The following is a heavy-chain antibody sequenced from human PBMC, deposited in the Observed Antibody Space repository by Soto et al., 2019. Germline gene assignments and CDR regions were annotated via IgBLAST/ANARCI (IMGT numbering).Heavy chain of an antibody. D-gene: IGHD2-2*01. CDR1: GFTFSSYA. Sequence: EVQLLESGGGLVQPGGSLRLSCAASGFTFSSYAMSWVRQAPGKGLEWVSAISGSGGSTYYADSVKGRFIISRDNSKNTLYLQMNSLRAEDTAVYYCAKDPYIVVVPAAIGSWGQGTLVTVSS. CDR2: ISGSGGST. V-gene: IGHV3-23*01. CDR3: AKDPYIVVVPAAIGS. J-gene: IGHJ4*02.